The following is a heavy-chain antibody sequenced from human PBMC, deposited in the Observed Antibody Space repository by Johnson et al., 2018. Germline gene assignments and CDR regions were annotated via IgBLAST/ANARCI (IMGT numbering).Heavy chain of an antibody. J-gene: IGHJ4*02. CDR3: VVFAGAYGGVIGHYFDY. D-gene: IGHD3-16*01. Sequence: EVQLVESGGGLXQPGGSLXXSCAASGFTFSSYAIHWVRQAPGKGLEYVSXXXXXXXXXXXXXXXXXXFTISRDNSKNTLYLHMGSLRDEDMAGYYCVVFAGAYGGVIGHYFDYWGQGTLVTVSS. CDR2: XXXXXXXX. V-gene: IGHV3-64*01. CDR1: GFTFSSYA.